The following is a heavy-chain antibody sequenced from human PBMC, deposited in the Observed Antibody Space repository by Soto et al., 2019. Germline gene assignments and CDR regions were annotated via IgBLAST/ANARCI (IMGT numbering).Heavy chain of an antibody. J-gene: IGHJ4*02. Sequence: SLRLSCAASGFTFSSYAMSWVRQAPGKGLEWISGISGRGGTTYYADSVKGRFTISRDDSKNILYLQMNSPRAADTAVYYCASGRGQQLVMAYWGQGTLVTVSS. CDR1: GFTFSSYA. CDR2: ISGRGGTT. V-gene: IGHV3-23*01. D-gene: IGHD6-13*01. CDR3: ASGRGQQLVMAY.